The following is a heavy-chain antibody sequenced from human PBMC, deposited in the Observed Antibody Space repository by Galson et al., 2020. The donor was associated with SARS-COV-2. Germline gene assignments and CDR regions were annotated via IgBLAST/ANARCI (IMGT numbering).Heavy chain of an antibody. CDR1: GFTFSSYA. Sequence: TGGSLRLSCAASGFTFSSYAMHWVRQAPGKGLEWVAVISYDGSNKYYADSVKGRFTISRDNSKNTLYLQMNSLRAEDTAVYYCARDWGYCSSTSCPKYYDGMGVWGQGTTVTVSS. CDR2: ISYDGSNK. D-gene: IGHD2-2*01. CDR3: ARDWGYCSSTSCPKYYDGMGV. V-gene: IGHV3-30-3*01. J-gene: IGHJ6*02.